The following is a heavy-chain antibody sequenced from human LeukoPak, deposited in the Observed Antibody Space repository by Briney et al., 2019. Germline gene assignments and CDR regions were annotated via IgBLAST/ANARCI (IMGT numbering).Heavy chain of an antibody. V-gene: IGHV1-24*01. J-gene: IGHJ4*02. D-gene: IGHD5-18*01. CDR2: FDPEDGET. Sequence: ASVKVSCKVSGYTLIELSMHWVRQAPGKGLEWMGSFDPEDGETINAQNFQGRVTMTEDTSTDTAYMELSCLRSEDTAVYYCATVVDTATFDYWGQGTLVTVSS. CDR3: ATVVDTATFDY. CDR1: GYTLIELS.